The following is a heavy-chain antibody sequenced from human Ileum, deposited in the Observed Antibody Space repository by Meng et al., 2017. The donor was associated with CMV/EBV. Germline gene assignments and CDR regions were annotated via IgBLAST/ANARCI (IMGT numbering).Heavy chain of an antibody. Sequence: QVQLAEPGPGRGTPSETPSPTFTVTGGSIRSGTYYWAWIRQSPGKGLEWIGSIYYSGSTYDNPSLKSRVTMSVDTFKNQFSLKLTSVTAADTAVYYCAGDWGPYSSRGYFDPWGQGTLVTVSS. D-gene: IGHD6-13*01. J-gene: IGHJ5*02. CDR1: GGSIRSGTYY. CDR3: AGDWGPYSSRGYFDP. V-gene: IGHV4-39*07. CDR2: IYYSGST.